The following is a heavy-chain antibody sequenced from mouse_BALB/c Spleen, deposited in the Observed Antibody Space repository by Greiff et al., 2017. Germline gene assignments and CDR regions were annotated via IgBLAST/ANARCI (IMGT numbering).Heavy chain of an antibody. CDR2: ISSGSSTI. D-gene: IGHD2-4*01. Sequence: EVQLVESGGGLVQPGGSRKLSCAASGFTFSSFGMHWVRQAPEKGLEWVAYISSGSSTIYYADTVKGRFTISRDNPKNTLFLQMTSLRSEDTAMYYCARWGLRRYFDVWGAGTTVTVSS. CDR3: ARWGLRRYFDV. CDR1: GFTFSSFG. J-gene: IGHJ1*01. V-gene: IGHV5-17*02.